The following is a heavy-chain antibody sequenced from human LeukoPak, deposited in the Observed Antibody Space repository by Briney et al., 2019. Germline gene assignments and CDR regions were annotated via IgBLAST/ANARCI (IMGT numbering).Heavy chain of an antibody. CDR2: INPSGGST. CDR1: GYTFTSYY. D-gene: IGHD2-15*01. CDR3: ASGWSTGTHYYYYYYMDV. J-gene: IGHJ6*03. V-gene: IGHV1-46*01. Sequence: ASVKVSCKASGYTFTSYYMHWVRQVPGQGLEWMGIINPSGGSTSYAQKFQGRVTMTRDTSTSTVYMELSSLRSEDTAVYYCASGWSTGTHYYYYYYMDVWGKGTTVTVSS.